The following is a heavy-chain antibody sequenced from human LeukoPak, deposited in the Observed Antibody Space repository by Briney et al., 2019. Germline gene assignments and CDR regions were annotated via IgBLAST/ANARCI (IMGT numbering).Heavy chain of an antibody. CDR3: ARDRGGYSYGISFDY. D-gene: IGHD5-18*01. CDR1: GGTFISYA. V-gene: IGHV1-69*04. Sequence: ASVTVSCKASGGTFISYAISWVRQAPGQGLEWMGRIIPIFGIANYAQKFQGRVTITADKSTSTAYMELSSLRSEDTAVYYCARDRGGYSYGISFDYWGQGTLVTVSS. J-gene: IGHJ4*02. CDR2: IIPIFGIA.